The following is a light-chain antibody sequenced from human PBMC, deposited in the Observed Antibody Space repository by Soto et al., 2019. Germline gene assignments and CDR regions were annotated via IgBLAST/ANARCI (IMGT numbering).Light chain of an antibody. CDR1: NIGSKS. Sequence: SYELTQPPSVSVAPGKTARITCGGNNIGSKSVHWYQQKPGQAPVLVIYYDSDRPSGIPERFSGSNSGNTATLTISRVEAGDEADYYCQVWDSSSDHYVFGTETNITVL. J-gene: IGLJ1*01. CDR3: QVWDSSSDHYV. V-gene: IGLV3-21*04. CDR2: YDS.